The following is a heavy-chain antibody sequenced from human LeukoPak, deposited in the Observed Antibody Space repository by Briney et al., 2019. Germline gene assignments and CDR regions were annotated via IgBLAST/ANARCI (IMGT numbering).Heavy chain of an antibody. CDR1: GITFITYW. V-gene: IGHV3-7*01. Sequence: GGSLRLSCAASGITFITYWMSWVRQAPGKGLEWVANIRQDGNEKNYVGSVKGRFTISRDNAKNSLYLQMNSLRAEDTAVYYCAAGNTFDIWGQGTMATVSS. CDR3: AAGNTFDI. J-gene: IGHJ3*02. D-gene: IGHD1-14*01. CDR2: IRQDGNEK.